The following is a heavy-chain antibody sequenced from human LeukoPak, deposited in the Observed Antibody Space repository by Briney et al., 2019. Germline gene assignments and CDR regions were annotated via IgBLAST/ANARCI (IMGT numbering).Heavy chain of an antibody. CDR2: INPSSGGT. V-gene: IGHV1-2*02. CDR1: GYTFTDYY. D-gene: IGHD3-22*01. Sequence: ASVKVSCTASGYTFTDYYLHWVRQAPGQGLEWMGWINPSSGGTNYAQKFQGRVTMTRDTSIGTAYMELSRLRSDDTAVYYCARAGLWDFSDTSGYHNAAFDIWGQGTMVTVSS. CDR3: ARAGLWDFSDTSGYHNAAFDI. J-gene: IGHJ3*02.